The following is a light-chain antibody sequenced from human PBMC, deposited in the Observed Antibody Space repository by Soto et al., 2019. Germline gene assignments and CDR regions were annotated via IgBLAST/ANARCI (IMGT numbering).Light chain of an antibody. Sequence: DIPLAHSPSTPPASVWDIDTIPCRASQSISNWLAWYQQKPGTAPQVLIYHASNLQSGVPSRFSGSGSGTEFTLTISSLQPDDFATYYYQQYNSYSLGQGTKVDIK. CDR3: QQYNSYS. CDR1: QSISNW. CDR2: HAS. V-gene: IGKV1-5*01. J-gene: IGKJ1*01.